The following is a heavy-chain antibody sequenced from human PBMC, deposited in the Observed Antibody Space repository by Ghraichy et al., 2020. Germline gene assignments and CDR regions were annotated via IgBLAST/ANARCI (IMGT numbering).Heavy chain of an antibody. Sequence: SETLSLTCAVYGGSFSGYYWSWIRQPPGKGLEWIGEINHSGSTNYNPSLKSRVTISVDTSKNQFSLKLSSVTAADTAVYYCARGSIAAHQYYYYYYGMDVWGQGTTVTVSS. J-gene: IGHJ6*02. CDR1: GGSFSGYY. CDR2: INHSGST. CDR3: ARGSIAAHQYYYYYYGMDV. V-gene: IGHV4-34*01. D-gene: IGHD6-13*01.